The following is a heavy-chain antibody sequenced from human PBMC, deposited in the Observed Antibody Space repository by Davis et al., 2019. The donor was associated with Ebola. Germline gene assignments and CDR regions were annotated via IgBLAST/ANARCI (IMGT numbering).Heavy chain of an antibody. V-gene: IGHV4-31*03. D-gene: IGHD6-6*01. Sequence: MPSETLSLTCTVSGGSISSGGYYWSWIRQHPGKGLEWIGYSHYSGSTYYNPSLKSRVTISVDTSKNQFSLKLSSVTAADTAVYYCARDRDSTSPPYYYYYMDVWGKGTTVTVSS. CDR1: GGSISSGGYY. J-gene: IGHJ6*03. CDR3: ARDRDSTSPPYYYYYMDV. CDR2: SHYSGST.